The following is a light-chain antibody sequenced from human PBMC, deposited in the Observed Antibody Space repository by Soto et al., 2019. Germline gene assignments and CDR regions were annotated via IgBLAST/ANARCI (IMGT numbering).Light chain of an antibody. J-gene: IGKJ5*01. CDR2: AAS. CDR1: QGLSSD. CDR3: QQLNSYPIT. V-gene: IGKV1-9*01. Sequence: DIQLTQSPSFLSASVGDRVTITCRASQGLSSDLAWHQQKPGKAPKLLIYAASTLQSGVPSRFSGSGSGTEFTLTISSLQPEDVATYYCQQLNSYPITFGQGKRLEIK.